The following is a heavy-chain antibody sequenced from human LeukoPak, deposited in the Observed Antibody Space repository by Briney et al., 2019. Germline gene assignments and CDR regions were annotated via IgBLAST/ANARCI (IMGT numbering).Heavy chain of an antibody. CDR2: ISGSGGST. D-gene: IGHD3-3*01. CDR3: AKVPVFSLTISEVVTDDAFDI. Sequence: GGSLRLSCAASGFTFSSYAMSWVRQAPGKGLEWVSAISGSGGSTYYADSVKGRFTISRDNSKNTLYLQMNSLRAEDTAVYYCAKVPVFSLTISEVVTDDAFDIWGQGTIVTVSS. V-gene: IGHV3-23*01. CDR1: GFTFSSYA. J-gene: IGHJ3*02.